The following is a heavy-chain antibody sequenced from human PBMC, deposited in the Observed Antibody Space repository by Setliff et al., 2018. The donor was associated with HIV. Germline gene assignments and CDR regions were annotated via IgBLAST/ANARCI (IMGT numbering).Heavy chain of an antibody. V-gene: IGHV4-59*08. CDR1: GGSISSYC. CDR3: ARHSGVASPNWFDT. J-gene: IGHJ5*02. D-gene: IGHD3-10*01. Sequence: SETLSLTCTVSGGSISSYCWNWIRQSPGRGLEWIGFIFSSGSTKYNPSLQSRVTISVDTSKNQFSLRLSSVTAADTAVYYCARHSGVASPNWFDTWGQGSLVTVSS. CDR2: IFSSGST.